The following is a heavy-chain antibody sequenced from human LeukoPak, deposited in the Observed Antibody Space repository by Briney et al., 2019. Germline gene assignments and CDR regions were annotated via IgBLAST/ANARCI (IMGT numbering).Heavy chain of an antibody. J-gene: IGHJ5*02. D-gene: IGHD3-22*01. CDR2: IIPIFGTA. Sequence: ASVKVSCKASGGTFSSYAISWVRQAPGQGLEWMGGIIPIFGTANYAQKFQGRVTITADESTSTAYMELRSLRSDDTAVYYCARVAPRITMIVVVTPNWFDPWGQGTLVTVSS. CDR3: ARVAPRITMIVVVTPNWFDP. CDR1: GGTFSSYA. V-gene: IGHV1-69*13.